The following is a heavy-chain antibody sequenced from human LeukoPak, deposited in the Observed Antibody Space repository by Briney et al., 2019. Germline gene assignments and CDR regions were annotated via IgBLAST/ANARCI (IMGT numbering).Heavy chain of an antibody. CDR1: GFTVSSNY. Sequence: GGSLRLSCAASGFTVSSNYINWVRQAPGKGLEWVSIIYSGGNTYYADSVRGRFIISGDNFENTVYLQMISLRDDDTAVYYCTRSPSLGGRYWGFDYWGQGALVTVSS. J-gene: IGHJ4*02. V-gene: IGHV3-66*01. D-gene: IGHD1-26*01. CDR3: TRSPSLGGRYWGFDY. CDR2: IYSGGNT.